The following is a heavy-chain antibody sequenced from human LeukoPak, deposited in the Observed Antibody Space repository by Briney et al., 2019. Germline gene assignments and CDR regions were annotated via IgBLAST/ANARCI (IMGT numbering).Heavy chain of an antibody. CDR3: ARGPKYSSSWLDY. CDR2: IYYSGST. Sequence: SETLSLTCTVSGGSISSYYWSWIRQPPGKGLEWIGYIYYSGSTNYNPSLKSRVTISVDTSKNQFSLKLSSVTAADTAVYYCARGPKYSSSWLDYWGQGTLVTVSS. D-gene: IGHD6-13*01. J-gene: IGHJ4*02. CDR1: GGSISSYY. V-gene: IGHV4-59*01.